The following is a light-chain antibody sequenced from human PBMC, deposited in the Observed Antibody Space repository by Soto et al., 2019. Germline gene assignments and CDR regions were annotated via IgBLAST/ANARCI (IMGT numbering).Light chain of an antibody. CDR3: QQYGSSPKT. V-gene: IGKV3-20*01. CDR1: QSVSSSY. Sequence: EIVLTQSPDTLSLSPVERATLSCRASQSVSSSYLAWYQQKPGQAPRLLIYGASSRATGIPDRFSGSGSAADFTLTISRLEPEDFAVYYCQQYGSSPKTFGQGTKVDI. J-gene: IGKJ1*01. CDR2: GAS.